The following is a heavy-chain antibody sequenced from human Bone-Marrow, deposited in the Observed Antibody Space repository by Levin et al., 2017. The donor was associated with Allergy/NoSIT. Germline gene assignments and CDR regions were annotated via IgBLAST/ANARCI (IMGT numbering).Heavy chain of an antibody. CDR2: INHSGST. V-gene: IGHV4-34*01. CDR1: GGSFSGYY. D-gene: IGHD3-10*01. CDR3: ARDLDGSGRFSAFDI. Sequence: SETLSLTCAVYGGSFSGYYWSWIRQPPGKGLEWIGEINHSGSTNYNPSLKSRVTISVDTSKNQFSLKLSSVTAADTAVYYCARDLDGSGRFSAFDIWGQGTMVTVSS. J-gene: IGHJ3*02.